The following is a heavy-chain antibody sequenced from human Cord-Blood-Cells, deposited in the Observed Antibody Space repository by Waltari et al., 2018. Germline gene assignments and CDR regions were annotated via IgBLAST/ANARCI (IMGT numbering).Heavy chain of an antibody. CDR2: INPSGGST. Sequence: QVQLVQSGAEVKKPGASVKVSCKASGYTFTRYYLHWGRQAPGQGLEWMGIINPSGGSTSYAQKFQGRVTMTRDTSTSTVYMELSSLRSEDTAVYYCASRGRDWYFDLWGRGTLVTVSS. D-gene: IGHD3-10*01. CDR3: ASRGRDWYFDL. J-gene: IGHJ2*01. V-gene: IGHV1-46*01. CDR1: GYTFTRYY.